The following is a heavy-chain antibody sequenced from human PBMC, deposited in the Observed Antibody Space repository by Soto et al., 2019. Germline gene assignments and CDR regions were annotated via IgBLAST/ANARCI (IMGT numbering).Heavy chain of an antibody. Sequence: SETLSLTCAVYGGSFSGYYWSWIRQPPGKGLEWIGEINHSGSTNYNPSLKSRVTISVDTSKNQFSLKLSSVTAADTAVYYCARGYSRGWQDAFDIWGQGTMVTVSS. CDR3: ARGYSRGWQDAFDI. CDR2: INHSGST. V-gene: IGHV4-34*01. D-gene: IGHD6-19*01. J-gene: IGHJ3*02. CDR1: GGSFSGYY.